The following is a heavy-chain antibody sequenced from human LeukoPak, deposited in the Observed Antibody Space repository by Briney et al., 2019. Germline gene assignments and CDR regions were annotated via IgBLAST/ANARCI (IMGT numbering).Heavy chain of an antibody. V-gene: IGHV4-59*01. Sequence: SETLSLTCTVSGDSNSNYYWSWIRQPPGKGLEWIAYIDYRGSTTNNPSLRSRITISVDTSRNQFSLKLRSVTAADTAVYYCARSRSGYGYEHGAFEIWGQGTMVTVSS. J-gene: IGHJ3*02. CDR1: GDSNSNYY. D-gene: IGHD5-12*01. CDR3: ARSRSGYGYEHGAFEI. CDR2: IDYRGST.